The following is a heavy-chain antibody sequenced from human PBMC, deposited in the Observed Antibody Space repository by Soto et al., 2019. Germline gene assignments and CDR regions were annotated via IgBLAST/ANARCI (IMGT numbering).Heavy chain of an antibody. CDR1: GFTFSSHA. J-gene: IGHJ4*02. V-gene: IGHV3-33*01. Sequence: QVQLVESGGGVVQPGRSLRLSCVASGFTFSSHAMHWVRQAPGKGLEWVAVIWYDGSKKYYADSVKGRFTVARDDSKNTLYLQMTCLRVEDTAGYYWARDPGYSNYDFDYWGQGTLVTVSP. CDR3: ARDPGYSNYDFDY. CDR2: IWYDGSKK. D-gene: IGHD5-12*01.